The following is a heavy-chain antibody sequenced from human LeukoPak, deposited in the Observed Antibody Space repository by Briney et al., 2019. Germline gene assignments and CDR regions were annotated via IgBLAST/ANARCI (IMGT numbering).Heavy chain of an antibody. Sequence: PGGSLRLSCVGSGLSVRDSEMNWVRQAPGKGLQWVAHVRADGTTKWYADSVRDRFNIARDNARNSVSLQMNSLTVDDSATYYCSRRFRDWGQGILVTVSS. J-gene: IGHJ4*02. CDR2: VRADGTTK. CDR1: GLSVRDSE. V-gene: IGHV3-48*03. CDR3: SRRFRD.